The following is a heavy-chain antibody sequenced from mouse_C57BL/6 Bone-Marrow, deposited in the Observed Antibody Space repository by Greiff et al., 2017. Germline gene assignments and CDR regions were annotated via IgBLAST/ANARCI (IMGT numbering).Heavy chain of an antibody. CDR3: AREWVITTVVASDWYFDV. V-gene: IGHV1-69*01. J-gene: IGHJ1*03. CDR1: GYTFTSYW. D-gene: IGHD1-1*01. Sequence: QVQLQQPGAELVMPGASVKLSCKASGYTFTSYWMHWVKQRPGQGLEWIGEIDPSDSYTNYNQKFKGKSTLTVDKSSSTAYMQLSSLTSEDSAVYYCAREWVITTVVASDWYFDVWGTGTTVTVSS. CDR2: IDPSDSYT.